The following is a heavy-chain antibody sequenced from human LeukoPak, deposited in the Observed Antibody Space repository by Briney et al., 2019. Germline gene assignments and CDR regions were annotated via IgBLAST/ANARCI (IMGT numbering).Heavy chain of an antibody. J-gene: IGHJ6*02. V-gene: IGHV4-34*01. CDR2: INHSGST. CDR3: ARGKFYDMDV. CDR1: GGSFSGYY. Sequence: SEALSLTCAVYGGSFSGYYWSWIRQRPGKGLEWMVEINHSGSTNYNPSLKSRATISVDTSKNQFSLKLSSVTAADTAVYYCARGKFYDMDVWGQGTTVTVSS.